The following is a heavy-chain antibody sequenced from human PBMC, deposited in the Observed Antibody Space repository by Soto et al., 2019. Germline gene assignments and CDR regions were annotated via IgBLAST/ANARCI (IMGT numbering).Heavy chain of an antibody. J-gene: IGHJ4*02. Sequence: ASVKVSCKASGYTFTSYGISWVRQAPGQGLEWMGWISAYNGNTNYAQKLQGRVTMTTDTSTSTAYMELRSLRAEDTAVYYCAKDQVRVVVAAAFDYWGQGTLVTVSS. CDR3: AKDQVRVVVAAAFDY. V-gene: IGHV1-18*01. D-gene: IGHD2-15*01. CDR2: ISAYNGNT. CDR1: GYTFTSYG.